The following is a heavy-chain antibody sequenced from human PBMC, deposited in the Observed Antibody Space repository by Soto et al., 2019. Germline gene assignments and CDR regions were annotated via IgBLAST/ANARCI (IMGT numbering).Heavy chain of an antibody. J-gene: IGHJ6*02. Sequence: GGSLRLSCAASGFTFSTYDMHWVRQAAGKGLEWVSAIGTTGDTYYPGSVKGRFTISREDAKNSLYLQMNSLRAEDTAVYYCARDGLTGAPYGMDVWGQGTTVTAP. D-gene: IGHD3-10*01. CDR3: ARDGLTGAPYGMDV. V-gene: IGHV3-13*01. CDR2: IGTTGDT. CDR1: GFTFSTYD.